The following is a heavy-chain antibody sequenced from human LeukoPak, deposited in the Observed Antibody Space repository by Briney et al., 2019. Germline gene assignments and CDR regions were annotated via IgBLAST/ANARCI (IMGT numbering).Heavy chain of an antibody. CDR3: AKDADDYVWGSYRYRPSGY. Sequence: GGSLRLSCAASGFSFSSYAMSWVRQAPGKGLEWVSAISGSGGSTYYADSVKGRFTISRDNSKNTLYLQMNSLRAEDTAVYYCAKDADDYVWGSYRYRPSGYWGQGTLVTVSS. CDR2: ISGSGGST. J-gene: IGHJ4*02. V-gene: IGHV3-23*01. D-gene: IGHD3-16*02. CDR1: GFSFSSYA.